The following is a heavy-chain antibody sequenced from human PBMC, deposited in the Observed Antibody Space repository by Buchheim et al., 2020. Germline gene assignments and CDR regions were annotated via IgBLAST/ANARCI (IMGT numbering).Heavy chain of an antibody. Sequence: EVQLVESGGGLVQPGGSLRLSCAASGFTFSSYWMSWVRQAPGKGLEWVANIKQDGSEKYYVDSVKGRFTISRDNAKNSRYLQMNSLRAEDTAVYYCARTAVAGYYYYYMDVWGKGTT. V-gene: IGHV3-7*01. CDR3: ARTAVAGYYYYYMDV. J-gene: IGHJ6*03. D-gene: IGHD6-19*01. CDR1: GFTFSSYW. CDR2: IKQDGSEK.